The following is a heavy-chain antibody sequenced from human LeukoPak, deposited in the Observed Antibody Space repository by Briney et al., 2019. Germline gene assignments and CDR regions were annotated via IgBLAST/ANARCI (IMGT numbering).Heavy chain of an antibody. D-gene: IGHD6-13*01. CDR1: GFTFRSYG. J-gene: IGHJ4*02. V-gene: IGHV3-30*02. CDR3: ARGGPAAGRFDY. CDR2: IRYDGSNK. Sequence: GGSLRLSCAASGFTFRSYGMHWVRQAPDKGLEWVAFIRYDGSNKYYADSVKGRFTISRDNSKNTLYLQMNSLRAEDTAVYYCARGGPAAGRFDYWGQGTLVTVSS.